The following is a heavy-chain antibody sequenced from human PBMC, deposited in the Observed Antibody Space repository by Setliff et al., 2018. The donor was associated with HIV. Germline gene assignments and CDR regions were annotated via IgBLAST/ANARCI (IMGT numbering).Heavy chain of an antibody. CDR3: ARDRGGAAREYYFDY. CDR1: GYTFTSYY. V-gene: IGHV1-46*01. CDR2: INPSGGST. D-gene: IGHD6-6*01. J-gene: IGHJ4*02. Sequence: ASVTVSCKASGYTFTSYYMHWVRQAPGQGLEWMGIINPSGGSTSYAQKFQGRVTMTRDTSTSTVYMELSSLRSEDTAVYYCARDRGGAAREYYFDYWGQGTLVTVSS.